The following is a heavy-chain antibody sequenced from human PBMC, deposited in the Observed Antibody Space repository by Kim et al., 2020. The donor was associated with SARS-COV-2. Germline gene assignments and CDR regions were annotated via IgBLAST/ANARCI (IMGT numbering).Heavy chain of an antibody. CDR2: IIPIFGTA. D-gene: IGHD2-2*01. Sequence: SVKVSCKASGGTFSSYAISWVRQAPGQGLEWMGGIIPIFGTANYAQKFQGRVTITADESTSTAYMELSSLRSEDTAVYYCARGGDCSSTSCYLPPIYYYYGMDVWGQGTTVTVSS. V-gene: IGHV1-69*13. J-gene: IGHJ6*02. CDR3: ARGGDCSSTSCYLPPIYYYYGMDV. CDR1: GGTFSSYA.